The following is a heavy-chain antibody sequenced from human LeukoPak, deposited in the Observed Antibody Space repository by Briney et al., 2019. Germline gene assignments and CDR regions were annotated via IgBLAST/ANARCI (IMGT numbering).Heavy chain of an antibody. CDR1: GFTFSSYW. CDR2: INSDGSST. J-gene: IGHJ6*02. CDR3: ARGLIAAAATGYYYSYGMDV. V-gene: IGHV3-74*01. D-gene: IGHD6-13*01. Sequence: GGSLRLSCAASGFTFSSYWMHWVRQAPGKGLVWVSRINSDGSSTSYADSVKGRFTISRDNAKNTLYLQMNSLRAEDTAVYYCARGLIAAAATGYYYSYGMDVWGQGTTVTVSS.